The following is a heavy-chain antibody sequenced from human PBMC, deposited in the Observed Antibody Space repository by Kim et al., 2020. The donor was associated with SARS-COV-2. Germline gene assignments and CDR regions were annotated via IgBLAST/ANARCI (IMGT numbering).Heavy chain of an antibody. V-gene: IGHV3-33*01. CDR3: ARDPGIAAAGREVP. J-gene: IGHJ5*02. CDR1: GFTFSSYG. D-gene: IGHD6-13*01. Sequence: GGSLRLSCAASGFTFSSYGMHWVRQAPGKGLEWVAVIWYDGSNKYYADSVKGRFTISRDNSKNTLYLQMNSLRAEDTAVYYCARDPGIAAAGREVPWGQGTLVTVSS. CDR2: IWYDGSNK.